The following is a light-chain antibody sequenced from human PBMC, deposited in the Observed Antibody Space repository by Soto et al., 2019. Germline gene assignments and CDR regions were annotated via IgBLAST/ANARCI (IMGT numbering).Light chain of an antibody. CDR3: QQYGRSAWA. J-gene: IGKJ1*01. V-gene: IGKV3-20*01. CDR2: GAS. CDR1: QSVTSSY. Sequence: EIVLTQSPGTLSLSPGDRATLSCRASQSVTSSYLAWYQQKPGQAPRLLIYGASSRAAGIPDRFSGSGSGTDFTLTISRLEPEDFAVYYCQQYGRSAWAFGQGTKVGIK.